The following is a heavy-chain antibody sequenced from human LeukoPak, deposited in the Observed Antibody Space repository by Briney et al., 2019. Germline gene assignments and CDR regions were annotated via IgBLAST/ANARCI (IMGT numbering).Heavy chain of an antibody. D-gene: IGHD4-17*01. V-gene: IGHV3-21*01. CDR2: ISSSSSYI. J-gene: IGHJ4*02. CDR3: ARVPRGLPDY. Sequence: GGSLRLSCAASGFTFSSYSMNWVRQAPGKGLEWVSSISSSSSYIYYADSVRGRFTISRDNAKNSLYLQMNSLRAEDTAVYYCARVPRGLPDYWGQGTLVTVSS. CDR1: GFTFSSYS.